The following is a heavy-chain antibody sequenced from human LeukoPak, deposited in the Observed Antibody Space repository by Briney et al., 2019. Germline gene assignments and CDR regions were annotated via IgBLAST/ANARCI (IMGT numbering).Heavy chain of an antibody. CDR2: ISYDGSNK. D-gene: IGHD3-22*01. J-gene: IGHJ4*02. Sequence: GGSLRLSCAASGFTFSSYAMHWVRQAPGKGLEWVAVISYDGSNKYYADSVKGRFTISRDNSKNTLYLQMNSLRAEDTAVYHCARGDYYDSSGYYYGGGYYFDYWGQGTLVTVSS. CDR3: ARGDYYDSSGYYYGGGYYFDY. CDR1: GFTFSSYA. V-gene: IGHV3-30*04.